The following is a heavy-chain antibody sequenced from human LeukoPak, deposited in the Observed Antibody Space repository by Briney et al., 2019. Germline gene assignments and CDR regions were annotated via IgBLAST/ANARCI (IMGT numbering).Heavy chain of an antibody. CDR2: ISYDGSNK. CDR1: GFTFSSYS. CDR3: ARGQRYYYMDV. Sequence: GGSLRLSCAASGFTFSSYSMNWVRQAPGKGLEWVAVISYDGSNKYYADSVKGRFTISRDNSKNTLYLQMNSLRAEDTAVYYCARGQRYYYMDVWGKGTTVTVSS. J-gene: IGHJ6*03. V-gene: IGHV3-30*03.